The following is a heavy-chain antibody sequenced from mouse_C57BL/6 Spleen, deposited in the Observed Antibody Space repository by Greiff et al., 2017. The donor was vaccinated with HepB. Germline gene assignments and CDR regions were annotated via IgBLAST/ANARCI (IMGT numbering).Heavy chain of an antibody. CDR1: GYTFTDYE. CDR3: TRTVVKHFDV. V-gene: IGHV1-15*01. J-gene: IGHJ1*03. CDR2: IDPETGGT. Sequence: QVQLQQSGAELVRPGASVTLSCKASGYTFTDYEMHWVKQTPVHGLEWIGAIDPETGGTAYNQKFKGKAILTADKSSSTAYMELRSLTSEDSAVYYCTRTVVKHFDVWGTGTTLTVSS. D-gene: IGHD1-1*01.